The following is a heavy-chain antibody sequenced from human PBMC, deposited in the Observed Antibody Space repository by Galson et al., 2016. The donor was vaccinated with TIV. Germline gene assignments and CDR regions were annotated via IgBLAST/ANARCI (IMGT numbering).Heavy chain of an antibody. V-gene: IGHV1-8*01. CDR3: ARRPPSTIFGVVTLFDP. D-gene: IGHD3-3*01. Sequence: SVKVSCKASGYTFSTYDINWVRQATGQGLEWMGWMHPKSGDTHYAQKFQGRVTMTRNTSISTAYMELSNLRSEDTAVYYCARRPPSTIFGVVTLFDPWGQGTLVTVPP. J-gene: IGHJ5*02. CDR1: GYTFSTYD. CDR2: MHPKSGDT.